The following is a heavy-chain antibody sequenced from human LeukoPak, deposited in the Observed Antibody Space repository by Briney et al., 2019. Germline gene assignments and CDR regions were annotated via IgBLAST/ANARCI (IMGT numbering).Heavy chain of an antibody. J-gene: IGHJ3*02. Sequence: GESLKISCKAFGFNFNTYWIGWARQMPGKGLEWMGIIYPGDSDTRYSPSFQGQVTISADKSISTAYLQWSSLKASDTAMYYCATDYGDYRGAVDIWGQGTMVTVSS. CDR1: GFNFNTYW. D-gene: IGHD4-17*01. CDR2: IYPGDSDT. V-gene: IGHV5-51*01. CDR3: ATDYGDYRGAVDI.